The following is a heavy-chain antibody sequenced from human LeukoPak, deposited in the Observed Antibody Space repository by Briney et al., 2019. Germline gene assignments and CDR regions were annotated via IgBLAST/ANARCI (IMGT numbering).Heavy chain of an antibody. J-gene: IGHJ6*04. CDR1: GYAFTSYG. CDR2: ISAYNGNT. V-gene: IGHV1-18*04. Sequence: EASVKVSCKASGYAFTSYGISWVRQAPGQGLEWMGCISAYNGNTTYAQKLQGRVTMPTDTSTITAYMELRSLRSDDTAVYYWARYGILLYSYLNYGMDVWGKGTTVTVSS. D-gene: IGHD3-10*02. CDR3: ARYGILLYSYLNYGMDV.